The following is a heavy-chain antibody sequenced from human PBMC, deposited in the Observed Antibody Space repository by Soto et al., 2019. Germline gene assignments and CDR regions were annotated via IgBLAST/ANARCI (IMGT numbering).Heavy chain of an antibody. D-gene: IGHD5-18*01. V-gene: IGHV4-59*08. CDR1: GGSISSYY. CDR3: ARRYGSCFDY. CDR2: IYYSGST. Sequence: QVQLQESGPGLVKPSETLSLTCTVSGGSISSYYWSWIRQPPGKGLEWIGYIYYSGSTNYNPSLKRRVTISVDTSKNQFSLKLSSVTAADTGVYYCARRYGSCFDYWGQGTLVTVSS. J-gene: IGHJ4*02.